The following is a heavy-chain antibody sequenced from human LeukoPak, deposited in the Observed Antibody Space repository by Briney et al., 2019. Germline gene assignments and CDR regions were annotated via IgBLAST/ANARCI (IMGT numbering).Heavy chain of an antibody. Sequence: HPGGSLKLSCAASGFTFSSYGTHWVRQAPGKGLEWVALIWYDGSNKYHADSVKGRFTISRDNSKNTLYLQMNSLRAEDTAVYYCARPESGNYYFDYWGQGTLVTVTS. D-gene: IGHD1-26*01. CDR2: IWYDGSNK. CDR3: ARPESGNYYFDY. J-gene: IGHJ4*02. V-gene: IGHV3-33*01. CDR1: GFTFSSYG.